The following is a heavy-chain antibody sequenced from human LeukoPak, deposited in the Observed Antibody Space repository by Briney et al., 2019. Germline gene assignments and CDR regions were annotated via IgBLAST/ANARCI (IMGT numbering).Heavy chain of an antibody. Sequence: ASVKVSCKASGGTFSSYAISWVRQAPGQGLEWMGRIIPILGIANYAQKFQGRVTITADKSTSTAYMELSSLRSEDTAVYYCARDLTKYSKLGELSFGAFDIWGQGTMVTVSS. CDR2: IIPILGIA. CDR3: ARDLTKYSKLGELSFGAFDI. J-gene: IGHJ3*02. CDR1: GGTFSSYA. D-gene: IGHD3-16*02. V-gene: IGHV1-69*04.